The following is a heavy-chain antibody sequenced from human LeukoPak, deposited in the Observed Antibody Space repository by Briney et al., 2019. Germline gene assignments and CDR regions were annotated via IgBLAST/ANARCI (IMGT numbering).Heavy chain of an antibody. CDR3: ARGGAVAGDNWFDP. D-gene: IGHD6-19*01. CDR2: MNPNNGNT. Sequence: RASVKVSCKASGYTFTSFDINWARQVTGQGLEWKGWMNPNNGNTGYAQKFQGRVTITRDTSITTAYMELSSLRSEDTAIYYCARGGAVAGDNWFDPWGQGALVTVSS. J-gene: IGHJ5*02. V-gene: IGHV1-8*03. CDR1: GYTFTSFD.